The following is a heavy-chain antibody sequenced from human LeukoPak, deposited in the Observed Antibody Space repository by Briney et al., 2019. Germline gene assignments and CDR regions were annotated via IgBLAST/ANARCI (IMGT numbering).Heavy chain of an antibody. CDR1: GYSFTSYW. D-gene: IGHD5-18*01. CDR3: AKSVDTAMVTLSYNWFDL. Sequence: PGESLKISCKGSGYSFTSYWIGWVRQMPGKGLEWMGIIYPGDSDTRYSPSFQGQVTISADKSISTAYLQWSSLKASDTAMYYCAKSVDTAMVTLSYNWFDLWGQGTLVTVSS. CDR2: IYPGDSDT. V-gene: IGHV5-51*01. J-gene: IGHJ5*02.